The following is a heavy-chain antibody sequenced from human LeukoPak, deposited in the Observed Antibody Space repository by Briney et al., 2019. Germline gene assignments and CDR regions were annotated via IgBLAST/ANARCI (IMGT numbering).Heavy chain of an antibody. Sequence: SETLSLTCTVSGGSISSYYWSWIRQPPGKGLEWIGYIYTSGSTNYNPSLKSRATISVDTSKNQFSLKLCSVTAADTAVYYWARRDSSGWVNWFDPWGQGTLVTVSS. CDR2: IYTSGST. CDR3: ARRDSSGWVNWFDP. J-gene: IGHJ5*02. D-gene: IGHD6-19*01. V-gene: IGHV4-4*09. CDR1: GGSISSYY.